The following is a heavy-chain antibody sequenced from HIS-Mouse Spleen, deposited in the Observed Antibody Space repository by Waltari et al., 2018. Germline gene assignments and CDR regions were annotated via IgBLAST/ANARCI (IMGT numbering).Heavy chain of an antibody. CDR2: IYYSGST. Sequence: QLQLQESGPGLVTPSETLSLTCTVSGGSISSSSYSSGRIRQPPGTGLEWIGSIYYSGSTYYNPSLKGRVTISVDTSKNQFSLKLSSVTAADTAVYYCAREIPYSSSWYDWYFDLWGRGTLVTVSS. J-gene: IGHJ2*01. D-gene: IGHD6-13*01. CDR3: AREIPYSSSWYDWYFDL. CDR1: GGSISSSSYS. V-gene: IGHV4-39*07.